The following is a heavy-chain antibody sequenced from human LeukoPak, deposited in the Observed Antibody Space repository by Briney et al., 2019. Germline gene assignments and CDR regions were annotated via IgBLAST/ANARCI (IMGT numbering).Heavy chain of an antibody. CDR3: ARDPGTVTTKGFDY. V-gene: IGHV1-69*13. CDR1: GGTFSSYA. D-gene: IGHD4-17*01. Sequence: GASVKVSCKASGGTFSSYAISWVRQAPGQGLEWMGGIIPIFGTANYAQKFQGRVTITADESTSTAYMELSSLRSEDTAVYYCARDPGTVTTKGFDYWGQGTLVTVSS. CDR2: IIPIFGTA. J-gene: IGHJ4*02.